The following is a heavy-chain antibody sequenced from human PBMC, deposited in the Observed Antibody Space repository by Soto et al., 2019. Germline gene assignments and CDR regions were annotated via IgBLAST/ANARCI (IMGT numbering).Heavy chain of an antibody. CDR1: GGSFSGYY. D-gene: IGHD2-15*01. J-gene: IGHJ5*02. CDR2: INHSGST. CDR3: ARGSRCSGGSCYLRRNWFDP. V-gene: IGHV4-34*01. Sequence: QVQLQQWGAGLLKPSETLSLTCAVYGGSFSGYYWSWIRQPPGKGLEWIGEINHSGSTNYNPSLKSRVTISVATSKNQFSLKLSSVTAADTAVYYCARGSRCSGGSCYLRRNWFDPWGQGTLVTVSS.